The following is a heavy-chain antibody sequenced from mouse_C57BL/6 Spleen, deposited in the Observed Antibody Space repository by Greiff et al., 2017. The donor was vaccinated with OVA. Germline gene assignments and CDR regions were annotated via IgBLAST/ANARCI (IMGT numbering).Heavy chain of an antibody. CDR3: ARYYYGSSLEYFDV. CDR2: ISDGGSYT. J-gene: IGHJ1*03. V-gene: IGHV5-4*03. D-gene: IGHD1-1*01. Sequence: DVKLVESGGGLVKPGGSLKLSCAASGFTFSSYAMSWVRQTPEKRLEWVASISDGGSYTYYPDNVKGRFTISRDNAKNNLYLQMSHLKSEDTAMYYCARYYYGSSLEYFDVWGTGTTVTVSS. CDR1: GFTFSSYA.